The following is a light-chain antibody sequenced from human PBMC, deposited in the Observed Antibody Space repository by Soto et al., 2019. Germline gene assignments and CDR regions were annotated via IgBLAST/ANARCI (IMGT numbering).Light chain of an antibody. CDR3: QQRSNWPPEALT. V-gene: IGKV3D-20*02. CDR2: GAS. CDR1: QTVSSRF. Sequence: EIVLTQSPGTLSLSPGERATLSCRASQTVSSRFLAWYQQRRGQAPRLLIYGASSRATGIPDRFSGSGSGTDFTLTISSLEPEDFAVYYCQQRSNWPPEALTFGGGTKVDIK. J-gene: IGKJ4*01.